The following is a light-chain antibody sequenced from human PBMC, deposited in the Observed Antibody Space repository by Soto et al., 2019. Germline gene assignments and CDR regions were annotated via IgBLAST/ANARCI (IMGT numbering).Light chain of an antibody. CDR3: QQINSYPLT. V-gene: IGKV1-9*01. J-gene: IGKJ4*01. Sequence: DIQLTQSPSFLSASVGDRVTITCRASQGISSYLAWYQQKPGKAPKLLIYAASTLQSGVPSRFRGSGSGTEFTLTISSLQPEDFATYYCQQINSYPLTFGGGTKVDIK. CDR1: QGISSY. CDR2: AAS.